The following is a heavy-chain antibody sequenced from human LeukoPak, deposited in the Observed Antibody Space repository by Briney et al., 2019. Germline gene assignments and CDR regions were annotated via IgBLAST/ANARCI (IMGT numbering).Heavy chain of an antibody. J-gene: IGHJ4*02. V-gene: IGHV3-7*03. CDR1: GFTFSSYW. CDR3: ARDLDY. Sequence: PGGSLRLSCAASGFTFSSYWMNWARQAPGKGLEWVASINHNGNVNYYVDSVKGRFTISRDNAKNSLYLQMSSLRAEDTAVYYCARDLDYWGQGTLVTVSS. CDR2: INHNGNVN.